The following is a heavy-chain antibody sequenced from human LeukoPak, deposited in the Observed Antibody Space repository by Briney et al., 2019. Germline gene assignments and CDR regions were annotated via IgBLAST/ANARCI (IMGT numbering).Heavy chain of an antibody. CDR1: GGSVSSGTYY. D-gene: IGHD1-26*01. J-gene: IGHJ4*02. V-gene: IGHV4-61*01. CDR2: IYYSGST. CDR3: ARDRVRGNSSPFFDY. Sequence: SETLSLTCTVSGGSVSSGTYYWSWIRQPPGKGLEWIGYIYYSGSTNYNPSLKSRVTISVDTSKNQFSLKLNSVTAADTAVYYCARDRVRGNSSPFFDYWGQGTLVTVSS.